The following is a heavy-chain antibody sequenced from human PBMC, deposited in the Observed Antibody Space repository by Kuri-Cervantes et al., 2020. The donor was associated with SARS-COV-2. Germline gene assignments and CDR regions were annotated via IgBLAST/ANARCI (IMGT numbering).Heavy chain of an antibody. CDR1: GFTFSSYA. CDR2: ISYDGSNK. Sequence: GESLKISCAASGFTFSSYAMHWVRQAPGKGLEWVAVISYDGSNKYYADSVKGRFTISRDNSKNTLYLQMNSLRAEDTAVYYCARDRSQQLVPDDAFDIWGQGTMVTVSS. D-gene: IGHD6-13*01. J-gene: IGHJ3*02. V-gene: IGHV3-30-3*01. CDR3: ARDRSQQLVPDDAFDI.